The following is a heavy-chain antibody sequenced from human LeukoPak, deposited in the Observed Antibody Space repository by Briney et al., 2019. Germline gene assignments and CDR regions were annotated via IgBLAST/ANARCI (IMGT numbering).Heavy chain of an antibody. Sequence: GASVKVSCKVSGYTLTELSMHWVRQAPGKGLEWMGGFDPEDGETIYAQKFQGRVTITTDESTSTAYMELSGLRSEDTAVYYCATVGPPYNWNGDDAFDIWGLGTMVTVSS. D-gene: IGHD1-1*01. V-gene: IGHV1-24*01. CDR3: ATVGPPYNWNGDDAFDI. CDR1: GYTLTELS. J-gene: IGHJ3*02. CDR2: FDPEDGET.